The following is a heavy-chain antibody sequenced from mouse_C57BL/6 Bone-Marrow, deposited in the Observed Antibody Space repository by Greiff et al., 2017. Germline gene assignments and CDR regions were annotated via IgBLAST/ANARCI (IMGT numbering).Heavy chain of an antibody. Sequence: VQLQQSGAELVRPGASVKLSCTASGFNIKDDYMHWVKQRPEQGLEWIGWIDPENGDTEYASKFQGKATITADTSSNTAYLQLSSLTSADTAVYYCTTRFYDSMWFAYWGQGTLVTVSA. V-gene: IGHV14-4*01. CDR2: IDPENGDT. CDR3: TTRFYDSMWFAY. J-gene: IGHJ3*01. CDR1: GFNIKDDY. D-gene: IGHD1-1*01.